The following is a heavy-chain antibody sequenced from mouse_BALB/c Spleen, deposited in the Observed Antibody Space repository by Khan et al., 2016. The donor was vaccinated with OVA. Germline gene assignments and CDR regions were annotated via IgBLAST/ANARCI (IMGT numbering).Heavy chain of an antibody. CDR2: IYTYTGEP. V-gene: IGHV9-3-1*01. Sequence: QIQLVQSGPELKKPGETVKISCKASGYTFTSYGMNWVKQAPGKGLKWMGWIYTYTGEPTNADDFTGRFVFSLETSTSTAYLMINHLNNDATATYFGAKPSYYSYVMGYWGQGTSVTVSS. CDR1: GYTFTSYG. J-gene: IGHJ4*01. D-gene: IGHD2-10*01. CDR3: AKPSYYSYVMGY.